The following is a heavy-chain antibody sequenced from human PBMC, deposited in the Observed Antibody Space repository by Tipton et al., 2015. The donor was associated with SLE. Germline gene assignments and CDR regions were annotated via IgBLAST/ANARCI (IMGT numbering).Heavy chain of an antibody. CDR3: SGGTNYYGTDV. D-gene: IGHD2-15*01. J-gene: IGHJ6*02. CDR2: IWYDGSNK. V-gene: IGHV3-33*08. CDR1: GFTFSSYG. Sequence: SLRLSCAASGFTFSSYGMHWVRQAPGKGLEWVAVIWYDGSNKYCADSVKGRFTISRDNSKNTLYLQMTSLRAEDTAVYYRSGGTNYYGTDVWGQGTTVTVSS.